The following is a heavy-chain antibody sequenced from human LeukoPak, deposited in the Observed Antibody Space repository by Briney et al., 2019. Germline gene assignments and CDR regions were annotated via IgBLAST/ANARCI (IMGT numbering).Heavy chain of an antibody. CDR2: INSDGSST. J-gene: IGHJ3*02. D-gene: IGHD6-19*01. CDR3: AREDAQWPLGAFDI. CDR1: GFTFSSYW. V-gene: IGHV3-74*01. Sequence: GGSLRLSCAASGFTFSSYWMHWVRQAPGKGLVWVSRINSDGSSTSYADSVKGRFTISRDNAKNTLYLQMNSLRAEDTAVYYCAREDAQWPLGAFDIWGQGTMVTVSS.